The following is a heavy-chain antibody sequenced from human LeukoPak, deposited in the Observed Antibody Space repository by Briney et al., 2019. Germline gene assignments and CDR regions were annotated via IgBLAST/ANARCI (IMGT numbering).Heavy chain of an antibody. CDR3: AGLVGRYSSGLYYYYFDY. D-gene: IGHD3-22*01. CDR2: MYLSGTT. Sequence: SGTLSLTCTVSGDPINSLDLWSWVRQPPGKGLEWIGEMYLSGTTHSNPSVKSRVTISIDKSKNQFFLNLSSVTAADTAVYYCAGLVGRYSSGLYYYYFDYWGQGTLVTVSS. J-gene: IGHJ4*02. CDR1: GDPINSLDL. V-gene: IGHV4-4*02.